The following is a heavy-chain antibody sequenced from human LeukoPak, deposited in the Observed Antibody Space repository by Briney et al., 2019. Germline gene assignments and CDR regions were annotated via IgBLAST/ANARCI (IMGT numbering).Heavy chain of an antibody. D-gene: IGHD3-10*01. CDR1: GFTFSNYW. CDR3: ATDQMYYYGSRSYSPFNH. CDR2: IKQDGSDK. J-gene: IGHJ4*02. Sequence: GGSLRLSCAASGFTFSNYWMDWVRQAPGKGLEWVAMIKQDGSDKYYVDSVKGRFTVSRDNAKNSLYLQMNSLRDEDTAVYYCATDQMYYYGSRSYSPFNHWGQGTLVTVSS. V-gene: IGHV3-7*01.